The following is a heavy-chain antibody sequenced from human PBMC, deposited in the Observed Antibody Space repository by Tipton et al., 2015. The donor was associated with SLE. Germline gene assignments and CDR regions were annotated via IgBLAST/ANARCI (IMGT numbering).Heavy chain of an antibody. Sequence: TLSLTCTVSGGSISSSSYYWGWIRQPPGKGLEWIGSIYYSVSTYYNPSLKSRVTISVDTSKNQFSLKLSSVTAADTAVYYCAVQVGATEGDWFDPWGQGTLVTVSS. J-gene: IGHJ5*02. V-gene: IGHV4-39*07. D-gene: IGHD1-26*01. CDR1: GGSISSSSYY. CDR3: AVQVGATEGDWFDP. CDR2: IYYSVST.